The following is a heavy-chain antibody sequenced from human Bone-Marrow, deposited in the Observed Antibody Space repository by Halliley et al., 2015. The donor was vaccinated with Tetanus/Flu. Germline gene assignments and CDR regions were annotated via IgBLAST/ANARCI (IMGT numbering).Heavy chain of an antibody. CDR3: ARGGQVGSGAFDY. J-gene: IGHJ4*02. Sequence: LRLSCTVSSGSISSYYWSWIRQSPGKGLEWIGYIYYSGSTNYNPSLKSRVTISVDTSKNQFSLKLSSVTAADTAVYYCARGGQVGSGAFDYWGQGTLVTVSS. CDR1: SGSISSYY. V-gene: IGHV4-59*01. D-gene: IGHD1-26*01. CDR2: IYYSGST.